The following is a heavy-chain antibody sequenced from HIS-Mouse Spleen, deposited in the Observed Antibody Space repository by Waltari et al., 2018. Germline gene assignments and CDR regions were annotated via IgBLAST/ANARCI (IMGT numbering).Heavy chain of an antibody. D-gene: IGHD6-13*01. CDR1: GGPISSSCYL. Sequence: QLQLQESGPGLVKPSETLSLTCTVSGGPISSSCYLWGRIRQPPGKGLEWIGSIYYSGSTYYNPSLKSRVTISVDTSKNQFSLKLSSVTAADTAVYYCAREIPYSSSWYDWYFDLWGRGTLVTVSS. CDR2: IYYSGST. V-gene: IGHV4-39*07. J-gene: IGHJ2*01. CDR3: AREIPYSSSWYDWYFDL.